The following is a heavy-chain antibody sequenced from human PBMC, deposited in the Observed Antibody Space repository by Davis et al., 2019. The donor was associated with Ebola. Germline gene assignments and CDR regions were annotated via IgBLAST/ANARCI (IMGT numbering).Heavy chain of an antibody. Sequence: GGSLRLSCAASGFTFSSYGMNWVRQIPGKGLERVSAISGGGYTTDYADSVKGRFTISRDNSKNTLYLQMNSLRAEDTAVYYCASGTAMVTWGQGTLVTVSS. J-gene: IGHJ5*02. D-gene: IGHD5-18*01. V-gene: IGHV3-23*01. CDR1: GFTFSSYG. CDR2: ISGGGYTT. CDR3: ASGTAMVT.